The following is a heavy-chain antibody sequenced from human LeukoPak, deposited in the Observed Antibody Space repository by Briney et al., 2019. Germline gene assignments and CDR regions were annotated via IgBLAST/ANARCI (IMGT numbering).Heavy chain of an antibody. CDR2: INHSGST. CDR3: APRWYYDILTGYFASVAIDY. J-gene: IGHJ4*02. D-gene: IGHD3-9*01. Sequence: SETLSLTCAVYGGSFSGYYWSWIRQPPGKGLEWIGEINHSGSTNYNPSLKSRVTISVDTSKNQFSLKLSSVTAADTAVYYCAPRWYYDILTGYFASVAIDYWGQGTLVTVSS. CDR1: GGSFSGYY. V-gene: IGHV4-34*01.